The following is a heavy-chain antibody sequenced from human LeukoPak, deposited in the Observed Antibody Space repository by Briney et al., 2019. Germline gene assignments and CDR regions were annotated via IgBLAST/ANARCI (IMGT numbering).Heavy chain of an antibody. Sequence: GASVKVSCKASGGTFSSYAISWVRQAPGQGLEWMGGIIPIFGTANYAQKFQGRVTITADESTSTAYTELSSLRSEDTAVYYCARSGPGGSSDYWGQGTLVTVSS. J-gene: IGHJ4*02. V-gene: IGHV1-69*13. CDR3: ARSGPGGSSDY. CDR2: IIPIFGTA. CDR1: GGTFSSYA. D-gene: IGHD6-6*01.